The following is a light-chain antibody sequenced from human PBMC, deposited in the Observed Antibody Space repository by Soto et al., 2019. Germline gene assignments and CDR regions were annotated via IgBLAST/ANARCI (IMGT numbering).Light chain of an antibody. CDR1: NLGDKY. V-gene: IGLV3-1*01. CDR3: QAWGTSTV. CDR2: QDT. Sequence: SYELTQPPSVSVSTGQTATIACSGDNLGDKYASWYQQKTGQSPVLVIYQDTKRPSGIPERFSGSTSGNTATLTISGTQPMDEADYYCQAWGTSTVFGGGTKLTVL. J-gene: IGLJ2*01.